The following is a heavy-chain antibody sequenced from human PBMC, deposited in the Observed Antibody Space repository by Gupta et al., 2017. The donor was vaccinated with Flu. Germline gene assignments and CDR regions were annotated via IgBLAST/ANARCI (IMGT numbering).Heavy chain of an antibody. D-gene: IGHD2-15*01. CDR1: GFTFSDYY. CDR2: LSSSNSYT. V-gene: IGHV3-11*05. CDR3: ARAVVVSGMDV. J-gene: IGHJ6*02. Sequence: QVQLVESGGGLVKPGGSLRLSCAASGFTFSDYYMSWIRQAPGKGLEWLSYLSSSNSYTDYADSVKGRFTISRDNAKNSLYLQMNSLRAEDTAVYYCARAVVVSGMDVWGQGTTVTVSS.